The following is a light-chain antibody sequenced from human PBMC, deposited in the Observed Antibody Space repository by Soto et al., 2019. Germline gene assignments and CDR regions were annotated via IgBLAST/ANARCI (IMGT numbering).Light chain of an antibody. J-gene: IGLJ2*01. V-gene: IGLV2-14*01. Sequence: QSVLTQPASVSGSPGQSITISCTGTSSDVGGYNYVSWYQQHPGKAPKLMIYDVSNRPSGVSNRFSGSKSGNTASLTISGLQAEEEADYYCSSYRRSSTLVVFGGGTKLTVL. CDR3: SSYRRSSTLVV. CDR2: DVS. CDR1: SSDVGGYNY.